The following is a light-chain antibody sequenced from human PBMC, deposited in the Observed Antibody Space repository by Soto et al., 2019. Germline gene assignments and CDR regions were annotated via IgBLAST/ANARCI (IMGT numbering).Light chain of an antibody. Sequence: EIVLTQSPGTLSSSPGERATVSCRASQSVSSSYLAWYQQKPGQAPRLLIYAASSRATGIPDRFSGSGSGTDFNVTISRLGPEEFAVYYRQQYNNGPQTFGQGTNVYIK. V-gene: IGKV3-20*01. CDR1: QSVSSSY. CDR2: AAS. CDR3: QQYNNGPQT. J-gene: IGKJ1*01.